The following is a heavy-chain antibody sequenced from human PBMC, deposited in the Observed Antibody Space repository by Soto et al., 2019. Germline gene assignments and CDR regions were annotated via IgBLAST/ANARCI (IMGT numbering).Heavy chain of an antibody. J-gene: IGHJ4*02. CDR3: ARDEYGDYSVDY. Sequence: GGSLRLSCAASGFTFSSYSMNWVRQAPGKGLEWVSSISSSSSYIYYADSVKGRFTISRDNAKNSLYLQMNSLRAEDTAVYYCARDEYGDYSVDYWGQGTLVTVSS. CDR1: GFTFSSYS. V-gene: IGHV3-21*01. CDR2: ISSSSSYI. D-gene: IGHD4-17*01.